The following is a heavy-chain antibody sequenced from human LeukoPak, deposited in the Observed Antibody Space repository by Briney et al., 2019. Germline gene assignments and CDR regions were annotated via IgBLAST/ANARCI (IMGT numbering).Heavy chain of an antibody. CDR1: GYTFTSYG. J-gene: IGHJ4*02. CDR2: INPNSGGT. D-gene: IGHD1-26*01. Sequence: ASVKVSCKSSGYTFTSYGISWVRQAPGQGLEWMGWINPNSGGTNYAQKFQGRVTMTRDTSISTAYMELSRLRSDDTAVYYCARDPSEYGSYSYFDYWGQGALVTVSS. V-gene: IGHV1-2*02. CDR3: ARDPSEYGSYSYFDY.